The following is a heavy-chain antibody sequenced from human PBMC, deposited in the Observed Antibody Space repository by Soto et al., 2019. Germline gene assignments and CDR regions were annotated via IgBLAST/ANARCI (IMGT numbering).Heavy chain of an antibody. CDR1: GFAFTTND. Sequence: QVQLVQSGAEVRTPGSSLTVSCKAIGFAFTTNDIHWVRQAPGQRLEWMGWMNVNTDSTDCAEEFEGRLLMTWNTSISTAYLELTGLTSKDTAVYYCAREVVEVASIRLDPWGQGTHVTVS. CDR3: AREVVEVASIRLDP. CDR2: MNVNTDST. V-gene: IGHV1-8*02. J-gene: IGHJ5*02. D-gene: IGHD3-3*01.